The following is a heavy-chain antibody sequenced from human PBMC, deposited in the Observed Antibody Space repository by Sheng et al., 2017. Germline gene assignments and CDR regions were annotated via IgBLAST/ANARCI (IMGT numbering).Heavy chain of an antibody. CDR2: ISYDGSNK. D-gene: IGHD3-10*01. J-gene: IGHJ4*02. V-gene: IGHV3-30*18. Sequence: QVQLVESGGGVFQPGRSLRLSCVVSGFTFISYGMHWVRQAPGQGLEWVAAISYDGSNKYYADSVKGRFTISRDNSKNTLYLQMNTLRAEDTAVFYCAKLAMIRGISPDYWGQGTLVTVSS. CDR3: AKLAMIRGISPDY. CDR1: GFTFISYG.